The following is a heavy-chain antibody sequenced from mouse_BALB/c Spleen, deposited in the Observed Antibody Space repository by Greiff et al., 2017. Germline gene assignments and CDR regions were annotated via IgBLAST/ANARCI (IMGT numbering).Heavy chain of an antibody. CDR3: ARGDGYYYYFDY. Sequence: VKLVESGPELVKPGASVRISCKASGYTFTSYYIHWVKQRPGQGLEWIGWIYPGNVNTKYNEKFKGKATLTADKSSSTAYMQLSSLTSEDSAVYFCARGDGYYYYFDYWGQGTTLTVSS. D-gene: IGHD2-3*01. CDR2: IYPGNVNT. CDR1: GYTFTSYY. V-gene: IGHV1S56*01. J-gene: IGHJ2*01.